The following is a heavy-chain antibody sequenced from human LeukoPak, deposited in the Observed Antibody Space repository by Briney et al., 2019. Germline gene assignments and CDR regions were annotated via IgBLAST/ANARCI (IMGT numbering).Heavy chain of an antibody. D-gene: IGHD3-22*01. CDR1: GYTFTNYG. CDR3: ARDLIVVVGDVLDL. Sequence: ASVKVSCKAFGYTFTNYGITWLRQAPGQGLEWMGWVSPSSGHTNYTQNLQDRATMTTDTPTNTAYMELRSLRSDDTAVYYCARDLIVVVGDVLDLWGQGTMVTVSS. CDR2: VSPSSGHT. J-gene: IGHJ3*01. V-gene: IGHV1-18*01.